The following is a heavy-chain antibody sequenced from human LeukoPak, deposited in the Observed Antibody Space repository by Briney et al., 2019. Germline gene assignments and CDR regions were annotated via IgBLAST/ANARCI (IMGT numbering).Heavy chain of an antibody. CDR2: INHSGSA. V-gene: IGHV4-34*01. CDR3: ARGQGTVTTH. J-gene: IGHJ4*02. CDR1: GGSFSGYY. D-gene: IGHD4-17*01. Sequence: SETLSLTCAVSGGSFSGYYWTWIRQPPGKGLEWIGEINHSGSANYNPPLKSRVTISSDTSKNQFSLKLSSVTAADTAVYYCARGQGTVTTHWGQGTLVTVSS.